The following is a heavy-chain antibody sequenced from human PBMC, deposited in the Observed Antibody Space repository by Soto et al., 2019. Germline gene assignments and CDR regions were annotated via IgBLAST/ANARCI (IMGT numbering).Heavy chain of an antibody. CDR1: GYTFTSYD. CDR3: ARSPNDDFWSGYPLYNWFDP. Sequence: QVPLVQSGAEVKKPGASVKVSCKASGYTFTSYDINWVRQATGQGLEWMGWMNPNSGNTGYAQKFQGRVTMTRNTSISTAYMELSSLRSEDTAVYYCARSPNDDFWSGYPLYNWFDPWGQGTLVTVSS. D-gene: IGHD3-3*01. J-gene: IGHJ5*02. V-gene: IGHV1-8*01. CDR2: MNPNSGNT.